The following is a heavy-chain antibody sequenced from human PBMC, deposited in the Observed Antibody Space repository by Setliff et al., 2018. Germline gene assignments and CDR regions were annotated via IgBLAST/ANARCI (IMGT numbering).Heavy chain of an antibody. CDR3: ASALIRRVAVAGKSQFDY. CDR1: GGFSTHA. J-gene: IGHJ4*01. Sequence: SVKVSCKASGGFSTHAISWVRQVPGQGLEWMGGIIPILGTTDYAQNFQGRVTIITDESTSSAYLEMSNLRSEDTAVYYCASALIRRVAVAGKSQFDYWGQGTLVTVSS. V-gene: IGHV1-69*05. CDR2: IIPILGTT. D-gene: IGHD6-19*01.